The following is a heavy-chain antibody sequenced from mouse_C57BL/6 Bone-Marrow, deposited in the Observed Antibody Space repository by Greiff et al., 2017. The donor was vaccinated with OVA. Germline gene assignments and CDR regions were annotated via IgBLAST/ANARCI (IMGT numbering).Heavy chain of an antibody. Sequence: VQLQQSGPELVKPGASVKISCKASGYTFTDYYMNWVKQSHGKSLKWIGDINPNNGGTSYNQKFKGKATLTVDKSSSTAYMELRSLTSEDSAVYYCARGPYFDYWGQGTTLTVSS. J-gene: IGHJ2*01. CDR2: INPNNGGT. CDR3: ARGPYFDY. CDR1: GYTFTDYY. V-gene: IGHV1-26*01.